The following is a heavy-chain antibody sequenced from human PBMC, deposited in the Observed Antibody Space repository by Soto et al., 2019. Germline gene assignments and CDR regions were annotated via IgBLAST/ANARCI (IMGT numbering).Heavy chain of an antibody. D-gene: IGHD2-15*01. V-gene: IGHV2-5*01. J-gene: IGHJ4*02. CDR1: GFSLRTSGVR. CDR2: IHWTDAN. CDR3: AYRVCSRGSFDY. Sequence: ESRPTLVNPTQTVALPCSFSGFSLRTSGVRVGWIRQPPGKALEWLAFIHWTDANRYSPSLQSRLTITKDNSKKEVVLTMTNIDTLDTGTYYCAYRVCSRGSFDYWGQGTVVTVSS.